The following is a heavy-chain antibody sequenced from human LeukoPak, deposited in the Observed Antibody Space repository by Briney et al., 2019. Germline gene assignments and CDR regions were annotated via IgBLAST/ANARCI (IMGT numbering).Heavy chain of an antibody. J-gene: IGHJ4*02. CDR2: ISGFNT. CDR3: AKSPLAAAVYFDY. V-gene: IGHV3-23*01. D-gene: IGHD6-13*01. CDR1: GFAFSNYA. Sequence: PGGSLRLSCTTSGFAFSNYAMNWVRQAPGKGPEWVSGISGFNTYYADSVKGRFTIFRDNSKNTLYLQMNSLRAEDTAVYYCAKSPLAAAVYFDYWGQGTLVTVSS.